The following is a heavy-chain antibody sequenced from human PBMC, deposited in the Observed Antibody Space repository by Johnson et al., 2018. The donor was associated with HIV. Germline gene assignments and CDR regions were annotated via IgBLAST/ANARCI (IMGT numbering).Heavy chain of an antibody. CDR3: AKVSSWYFLRAFDI. CDR2: LSYDGSNK. D-gene: IGHD6-13*01. Sequence: QVQLVESGGGVVQPGRSLRLSCAASGFTFSSYAMHWVRQAPGKGLEWVAVLSYDGSNKYYADSVKGRFTISRDNSKNTLYLQMNSLRAEDTAVYYCAKVSSWYFLRAFDIWGQGTMVTVSS. CDR1: GFTFSSYA. J-gene: IGHJ3*02. V-gene: IGHV3-30*04.